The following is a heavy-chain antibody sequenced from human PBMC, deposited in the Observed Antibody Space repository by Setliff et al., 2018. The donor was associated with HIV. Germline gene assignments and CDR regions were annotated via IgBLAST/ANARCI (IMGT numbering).Heavy chain of an antibody. J-gene: IGHJ4*02. CDR1: GDSVSNNNAA. D-gene: IGHD2-15*01. CDR2: THYRSKWYH. CDR3: ARHPPYCSGGSCYRGKGYYFDY. V-gene: IGHV6-1*01. Sequence: SQTLSLTCAISGDSVSNNNAAWNWIRQSPSRGLEWLGRTHYRSKWYHDYAASLKGRMNISSDTSKNQFSLKLNSVTAADTAMYYCARHPPYCSGGSCYRGKGYYFDYWGQGTLVTVSS.